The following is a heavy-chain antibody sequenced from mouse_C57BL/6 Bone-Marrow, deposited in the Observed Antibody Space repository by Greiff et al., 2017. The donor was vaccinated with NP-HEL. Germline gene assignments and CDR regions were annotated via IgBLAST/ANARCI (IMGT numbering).Heavy chain of an antibody. J-gene: IGHJ3*01. CDR2: IHPNSGST. Sequence: QVQLQQTGAELVKPGASVKLSCKASGYTFTSYWMHWVKQRPGQGLEWIGMIHPNSGSTNYNEKFKSKATLTVDKSSSTAYMQLSSLTSEDSAVYYCARGDYYGSSPWFAYWGQGTLVTVSA. V-gene: IGHV1-64*01. CDR3: ARGDYYGSSPWFAY. CDR1: GYTFTSYW. D-gene: IGHD1-1*01.